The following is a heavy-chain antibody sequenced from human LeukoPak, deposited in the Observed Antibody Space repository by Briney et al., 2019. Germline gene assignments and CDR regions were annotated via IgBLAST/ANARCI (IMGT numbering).Heavy chain of an antibody. D-gene: IGHD3-22*01. J-gene: IGHJ4*02. CDR1: GYTFTVYY. Sequence: ASVKVSCKASGYTFTVYYMHWVRQAPGQGLEWMGRINPNSGGTNYAQKFQGRVTMTRDTSITTAYMELSRLRSDDTAVYYCARERKYYYDSSGPLGDWGQGTLVTVSS. V-gene: IGHV1-2*06. CDR2: INPNSGGT. CDR3: ARERKYYYDSSGPLGD.